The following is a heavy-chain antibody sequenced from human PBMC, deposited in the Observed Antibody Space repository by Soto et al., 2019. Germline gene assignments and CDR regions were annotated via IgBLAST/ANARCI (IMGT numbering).Heavy chain of an antibody. CDR1: GFSRTTGRMG. D-gene: IGHD3-16*01. CDR2: IFSNNER. Sequence: QVTLKESGPVLVKATDTLKMTCAISGFSRTTGRMGVSWIRQPPGKALAWVAHIFSNNERAYSTALQSRLYITDDTSESPVVLTMTDVDPVDTATDFCERLGAGSSWYYYVLDVWGQGTTVTVS. J-gene: IGHJ6*02. CDR3: ERLGAGSSWYYYVLDV. V-gene: IGHV2-26*03.